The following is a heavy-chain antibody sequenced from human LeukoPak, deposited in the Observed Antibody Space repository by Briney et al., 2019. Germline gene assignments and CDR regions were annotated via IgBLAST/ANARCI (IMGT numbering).Heavy chain of an antibody. J-gene: IGHJ5*02. CDR2: IYTSGST. CDR3: ARDYCSGGSCYTWEVGWFGP. Sequence: SETLSLTCTVSGGSISSYYWSWIRQPAGKGLEWRGHIYTSGSTNYNPSLKSRVTMSVDTSKNQFSLKLSSVTAADTAVYYCARDYCSGGSCYTWEVGWFGPWGQGTLVTVSS. CDR1: GGSISSYY. D-gene: IGHD2-15*01. V-gene: IGHV4-4*07.